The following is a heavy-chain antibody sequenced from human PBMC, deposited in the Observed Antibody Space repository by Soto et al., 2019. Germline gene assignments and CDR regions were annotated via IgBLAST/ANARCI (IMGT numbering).Heavy chain of an antibody. CDR2: ISGNGGTT. V-gene: IGHV3-23*01. Sequence: EVQLLESGGGLVQPGGSLRVSCAASGFTFSTYALGWVRQAPGKGLEWVSAISGNGGTTYYSDSVKGRFSISRDNSKNTLYLQMNSLRAEDTAVYYCVKALYGGADYWGQGPLVTVSS. J-gene: IGHJ4*02. CDR1: GFTFSTYA. D-gene: IGHD4-17*01. CDR3: VKALYGGADY.